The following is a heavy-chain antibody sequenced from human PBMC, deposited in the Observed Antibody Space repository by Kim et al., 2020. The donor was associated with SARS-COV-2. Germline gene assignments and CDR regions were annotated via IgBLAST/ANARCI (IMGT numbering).Heavy chain of an antibody. CDR2: IKSDGSTT. CDR3: ARAGYSYGYDD. V-gene: IGHV3-74*01. CDR1: GFTFSSYW. J-gene: IGHJ4*02. D-gene: IGHD5-18*01. Sequence: GGSLRLSCAASGFTFSSYWMHWVRQAPGKGLVWVSRIKSDGSTTNYADSVKGRFPISRDNAKNKLYLQMNSLSAEDTSVYYCARAGYSYGYDDWGQGTLVIVSS.